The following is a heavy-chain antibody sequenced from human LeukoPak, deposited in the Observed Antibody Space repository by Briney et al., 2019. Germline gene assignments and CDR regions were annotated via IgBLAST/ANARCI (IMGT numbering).Heavy chain of an antibody. J-gene: IGHJ6*02. Sequence: PGRSLRLSCAASGFTFDDYAMHWVRQAPGKGLEGVSGISWNSGSIGYADSVKGRFTISRDNAKNSLYLQMNSLRAEDTALYYCAKDLRGSGTSGMDVWGQGTTVTVSS. CDR2: ISWNSGSI. CDR3: AKDLRGSGTSGMDV. CDR1: GFTFDDYA. V-gene: IGHV3-9*01. D-gene: IGHD3-10*01.